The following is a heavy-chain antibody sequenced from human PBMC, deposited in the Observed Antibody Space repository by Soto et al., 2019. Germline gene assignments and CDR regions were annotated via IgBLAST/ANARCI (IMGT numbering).Heavy chain of an antibody. CDR1: GFTFSSYA. CDR2: ISGSGYST. J-gene: IGHJ4*02. CDR3: EKTLYYYDTSGYQ. Sequence: EVQLLESGGGLVQPGGSLRLSCAASGFTFSSYAMRWVRQAPGKGLEWVSAISGSGYSTYYADSVKGRFTISRDNSKNTLYLQMNRLRAEDTAVYYCEKTLYYYDTSGYQWGQGTLVTVSS. V-gene: IGHV3-23*01. D-gene: IGHD3-22*01.